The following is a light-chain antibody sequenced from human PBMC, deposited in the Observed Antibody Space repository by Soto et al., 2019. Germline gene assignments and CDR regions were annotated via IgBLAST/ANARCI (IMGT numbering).Light chain of an antibody. CDR1: QSVSSN. V-gene: IGKV3D-15*02. CDR3: QQYGNSPIT. J-gene: IGKJ5*01. Sequence: EMVMSQSPATLSVSPGERATLSCRASQSVSSNLAWYQQKPGQAPRLLIYDASTRATDVPARFSASGSGTDFPLTISRLAPEDFAVYYRQQYGNSPITFGQGTRLEIK. CDR2: DAS.